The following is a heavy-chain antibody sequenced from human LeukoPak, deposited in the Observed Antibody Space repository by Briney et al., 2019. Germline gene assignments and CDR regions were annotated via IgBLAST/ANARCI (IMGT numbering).Heavy chain of an antibody. CDR2: INHSGST. CDR3: ARLSYDFWSGLRGDYYMDV. J-gene: IGHJ6*03. V-gene: IGHV4-34*01. Sequence: ASETLSLTCAVYGGSFSGYYWSWIRQPPGKGLEWIGEINHSGSTYYNPSLKSRVTISVDTSKNQFSLKLSSVTAADTAVYYCARLSYDFWSGLRGDYYMDVWGKGTTVTVSS. D-gene: IGHD3-3*01. CDR1: GGSFSGYY.